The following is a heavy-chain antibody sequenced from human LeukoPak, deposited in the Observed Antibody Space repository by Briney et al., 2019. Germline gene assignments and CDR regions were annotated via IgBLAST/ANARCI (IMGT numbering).Heavy chain of an antibody. CDR2: ISRSSSYI. D-gene: IGHD6-19*01. CDR1: GFTFSDYW. Sequence: GGSLRLSCAASGFTFSDYWMTWVRQAPGKGLEWVSSISRSSSYIYYADSVKGRFTISRDNAKNSLFLQMNTLRAEDTALYYCARETTGWDTALDYYFYYMDVWGKGTTVTVSS. V-gene: IGHV3-21*01. J-gene: IGHJ6*03. CDR3: ARETTGWDTALDYYFYYMDV.